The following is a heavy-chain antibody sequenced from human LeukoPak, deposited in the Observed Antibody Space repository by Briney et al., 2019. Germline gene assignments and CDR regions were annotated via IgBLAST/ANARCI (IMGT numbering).Heavy chain of an antibody. V-gene: IGHV5-51*01. CDR1: EYIFSNYW. D-gene: IGHD5-24*01. Sequence: GESLKISCKGSEYIFSNYWIGWVRQMPGKGLECMGIIYPGDSDTKYSPSFQGQVTISADMSISTAYLQWSSLKASDTAIYYCATLDRRDDYSAFDSWGQGTLVTVSS. J-gene: IGHJ4*02. CDR2: IYPGDSDT. CDR3: ATLDRRDDYSAFDS.